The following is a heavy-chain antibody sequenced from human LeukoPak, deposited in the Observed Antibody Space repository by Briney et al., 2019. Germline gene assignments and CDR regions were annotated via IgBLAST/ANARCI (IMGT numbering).Heavy chain of an antibody. CDR1: GYTFSDYA. CDR2: IDAGNGDT. D-gene: IGHD3-22*01. J-gene: IGHJ3*02. CDR3: ARSPGQDYYDSSGLSDAFDI. V-gene: IGHV1-3*01. Sequence: ASVKVSCKASGYTFSDYAVHWVRQAPGQRFEWMGWIDAGNGDTRYSQKFQGRVTITADESTSTAYMELSSLRSEDTAVYYCARSPGQDYYDSSGLSDAFDIWGQGTMVTVSS.